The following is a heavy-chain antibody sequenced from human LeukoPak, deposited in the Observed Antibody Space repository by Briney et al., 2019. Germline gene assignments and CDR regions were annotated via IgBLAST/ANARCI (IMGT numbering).Heavy chain of an antibody. J-gene: IGHJ4*02. V-gene: IGHV1-18*01. CDR1: GYSFTSYG. Sequence: GASVKVSCKASGYSFTSYGITWVRQAPGQGLEWMGWINPYNGNTNYAQKLQGRGTMTTDTSPSTAYMDLRSLRSDDTAVYYCARERSGWFFSNWGQGTLVTVSS. D-gene: IGHD6-19*01. CDR2: INPYNGNT. CDR3: ARERSGWFFSN.